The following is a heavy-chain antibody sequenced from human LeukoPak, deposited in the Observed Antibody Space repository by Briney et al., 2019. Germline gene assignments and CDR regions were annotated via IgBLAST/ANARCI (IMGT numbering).Heavy chain of an antibody. Sequence: GASVKVSCKASGHTLTVHYIHWVRQGPGQGLEWLGWITLHSGDTHYAQKYQGRLTMTSGTSISTGYMELSRLQFDDTAVYYCAREGQVGLDNWGQGTLVTVSS. CDR3: AREGQVGLDN. D-gene: IGHD1-26*01. J-gene: IGHJ1*01. CDR2: ITLHSGDT. V-gene: IGHV1-2*02. CDR1: GHTLTVHY.